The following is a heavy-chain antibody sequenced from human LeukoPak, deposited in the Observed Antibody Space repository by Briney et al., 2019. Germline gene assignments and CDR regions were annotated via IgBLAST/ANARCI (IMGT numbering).Heavy chain of an antibody. D-gene: IGHD6-13*01. CDR3: ATARGYSSSWSYYFDY. Sequence: GRSLRLSCAASGFTFSDYYMSWIRQTPGKGLEWVSYISSSISPNYPGSLRGRFTSTRDNAKNSLYLKMNSLRAEDKAVYYCATARGYSSSWSYYFDYWGQGTLVTASS. J-gene: IGHJ4*02. CDR1: GFTFSDYY. CDR2: ISSSISP. V-gene: IGHV3-11*06.